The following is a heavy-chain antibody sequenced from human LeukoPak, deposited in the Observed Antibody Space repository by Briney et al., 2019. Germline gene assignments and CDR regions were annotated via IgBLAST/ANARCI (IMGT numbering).Heavy chain of an antibody. CDR2: IYYSGST. Sequence: SETLSLTCTVSGGSISSYYWSWIRQPPGKGLEWIGYIYYSGSTNYNPSLKSRVTISVDTSKNQFSLKLSSVTAADTTVYYCARGGTVRNGMDVWGQGTTVTVSS. V-gene: IGHV4-59*01. CDR3: ARGGTVRNGMDV. J-gene: IGHJ6*02. D-gene: IGHD1-26*01. CDR1: GGSISSYY.